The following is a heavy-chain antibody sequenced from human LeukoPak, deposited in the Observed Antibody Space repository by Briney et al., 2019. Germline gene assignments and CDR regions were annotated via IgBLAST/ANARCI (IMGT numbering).Heavy chain of an antibody. V-gene: IGHV3-23*01. Sequence: GGSLRLSCAASGFTFSSYAMSWVRQAPGMGLEWVSSIGSSGDITYYADSVKGRFTISRDNAKNSLYLQMNSLRAEDTAVYYCARDLDPSSSPFPYYFDYWGQGTLVTVSS. CDR3: ARDLDPSSSPFPYYFDY. J-gene: IGHJ4*02. CDR2: IGSSGDIT. CDR1: GFTFSSYA. D-gene: IGHD6-6*01.